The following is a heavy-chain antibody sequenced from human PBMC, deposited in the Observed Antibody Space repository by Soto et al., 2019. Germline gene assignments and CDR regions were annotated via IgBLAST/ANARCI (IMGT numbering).Heavy chain of an antibody. D-gene: IGHD4-17*01. CDR1: GFTFSSYG. V-gene: IGHV3-30*18. CDR3: AKVQYGDYVIGMDV. J-gene: IGHJ6*02. Sequence: QVQVVESGGGVVQPGRSLRLSCAASGFTFSSYGMHWVRQAPGKGLEWVAVISYDGSNKYYADSVKGRFTISRDNSKNTLYLQMNSLRAEDTAVYYCAKVQYGDYVIGMDVWGQGTTVTVSS. CDR2: ISYDGSNK.